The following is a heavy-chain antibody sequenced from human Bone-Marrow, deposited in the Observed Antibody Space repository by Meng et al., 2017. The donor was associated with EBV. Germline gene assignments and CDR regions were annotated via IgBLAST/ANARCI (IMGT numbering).Heavy chain of an antibody. CDR3: VRPASGGYSGSFDY. CDR1: GFDFSHSA. D-gene: IGHD6-25*01. J-gene: IGHJ4*02. CDR2: MSGSGTYI. V-gene: IGHV3-21*01. Sequence: EVQLVESGGGLVKPGGSLRLSCETSGFDFSHSAVNWVRQAPGLGLEWVSSMSGSGTYIFYADSVRGRFTISRDNAKKSLYLHMNGLRAEDTAVYYCVRPASGGYSGSFDYWGQGALVTASS.